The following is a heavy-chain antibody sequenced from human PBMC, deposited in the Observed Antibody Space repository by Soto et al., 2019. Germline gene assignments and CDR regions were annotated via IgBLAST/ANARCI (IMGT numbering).Heavy chain of an antibody. CDR3: ARVSLAGYDFWSGYYPPYYYYYYMDV. J-gene: IGHJ6*03. CDR2: IYYGGST. Sequence: SETLSLTCTVSGGSISSYYWSWIRQPPGKGLEWIGYIYYGGSTNYNPSLKSRVTISVDTSKNQFSLKLSSVTAADTAVYYCARVSLAGYDFWSGYYPPYYYYYYMDVWGKGTTVTVSS. V-gene: IGHV4-59*01. CDR1: GGSISSYY. D-gene: IGHD3-3*01.